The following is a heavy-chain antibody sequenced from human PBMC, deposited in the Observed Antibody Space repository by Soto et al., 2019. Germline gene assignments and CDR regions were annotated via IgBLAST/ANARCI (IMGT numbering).Heavy chain of an antibody. V-gene: IGHV1-8*01. Sequence: ASMKVSCKASGYTFTSYDINWVRQATGQGLEWMGWMNPNSGNTGYAQKFQGRVTMTRNTSISTAYMELSSLRSEDTAVYYCARALDYGDYVNYYYYYTDVWGKGTTVTVSS. CDR3: ARALDYGDYVNYYYYYTDV. D-gene: IGHD4-17*01. CDR2: MNPNSGNT. CDR1: GYTFTSYD. J-gene: IGHJ6*03.